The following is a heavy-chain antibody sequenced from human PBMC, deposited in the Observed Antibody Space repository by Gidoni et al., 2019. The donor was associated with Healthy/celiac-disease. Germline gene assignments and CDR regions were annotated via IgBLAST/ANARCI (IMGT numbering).Heavy chain of an antibody. CDR1: GGSFCGYY. V-gene: IGHV4-34*01. Sequence: QVQLQQWGAGLLKPSETLSLTCAVYGGSFCGYYWCWIRQPPGKGLEWIGEINHSGSTNYNTSLKSRVTISVDTSKNQFSLKLSSVTAADTAVYYCARDARGYCSGGSCYHNWFDPWGQGTLVTVSS. J-gene: IGHJ5*02. CDR3: ARDARGYCSGGSCYHNWFDP. CDR2: INHSGST. D-gene: IGHD2-15*01.